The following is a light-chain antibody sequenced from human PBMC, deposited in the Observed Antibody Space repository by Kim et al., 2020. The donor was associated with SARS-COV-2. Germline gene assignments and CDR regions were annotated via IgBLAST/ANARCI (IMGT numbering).Light chain of an antibody. CDR2: SNN. CDR3: ASWDDSLSSVV. Sequence: QSVLTQTPSASGTPGQRVTISCSGSSSNIGSNYVYWYQQLPGTAPKLLIYSNNDRPSGVPDRFSGSKSGTSASLAISGLRSEDEADYYCASWDDSLSSVVFGGGTKLTVL. V-gene: IGLV1-47*02. J-gene: IGLJ3*02. CDR1: SSNIGSNY.